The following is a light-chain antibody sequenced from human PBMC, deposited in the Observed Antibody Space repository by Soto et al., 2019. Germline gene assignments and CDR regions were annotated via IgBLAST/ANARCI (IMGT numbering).Light chain of an antibody. CDR3: QQYNTYST. CDR1: QSISSW. CDR2: DAS. J-gene: IGKJ1*01. Sequence: DIQMTQSPSTLSASVGDRVTITCRASQSISSWLAWYQQKPGKAPKLLIYDASSLESGVPPRFSGTGSGTEITLTISSLFPDDFATYYCQQYNTYSTFGQGTSVEIK. V-gene: IGKV1-5*01.